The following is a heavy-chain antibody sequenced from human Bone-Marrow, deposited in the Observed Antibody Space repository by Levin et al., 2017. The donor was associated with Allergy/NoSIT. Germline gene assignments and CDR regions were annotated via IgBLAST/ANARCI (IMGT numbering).Heavy chain of an antibody. V-gene: IGHV3-13*05. CDR3: ARARVECRGGRCYPFFDL. CDR2: IGTAGPDDP. Sequence: PGGSLRLSCAASGFTLSRYDMHWVRQPTGKSLEWVSSIGTAGPDDPYYLDSVRGRFTVFRDNAKSSLNLQMTTLRAGDTAIYYCARARVECRGGRCYPFFDLWGQGTLVTVSS. D-gene: IGHD2-15*01. CDR1: GFTLSRYD. J-gene: IGHJ4*02.